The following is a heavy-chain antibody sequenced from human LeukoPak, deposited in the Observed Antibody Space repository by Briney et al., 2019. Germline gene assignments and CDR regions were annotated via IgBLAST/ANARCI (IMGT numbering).Heavy chain of an antibody. CDR1: GYTFTSYG. V-gene: IGHV1-18*01. D-gene: IGHD3-10*01. CDR2: TSAYNGNT. CDR3: ARLRAPITMVRGPPDY. J-gene: IGHJ4*02. Sequence: GASVKVSCKASGYTFTSYGISWVRQAPGQGLEWMGWTSAYNGNTNYAQKLQGRVTMTTDTSTSTAYMELRSLRSDDTAVYYCARLRAPITMVRGPPDYWGQGTLVTVSS.